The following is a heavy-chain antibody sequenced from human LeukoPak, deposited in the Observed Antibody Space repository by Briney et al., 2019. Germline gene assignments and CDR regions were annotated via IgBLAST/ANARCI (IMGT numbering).Heavy chain of an antibody. Sequence: GASVKVSCKASGYTFTSYYMHWVRQAPGQGLEWMGIINPSGGSTSYAQKFQGRVTMTRDTSTSTVYMELSSLRSEDTAVYYCARDSGAAADEYYFDYWGQGTLVTVSS. CDR1: GYTFTSYY. J-gene: IGHJ4*02. CDR3: ARDSGAAADEYYFDY. V-gene: IGHV1-46*01. CDR2: INPSGGST. D-gene: IGHD6-13*01.